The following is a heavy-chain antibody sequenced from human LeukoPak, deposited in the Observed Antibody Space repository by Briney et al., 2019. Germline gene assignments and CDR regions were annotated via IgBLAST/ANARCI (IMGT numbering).Heavy chain of an antibody. CDR1: GDSLSSHY. V-gene: IGHV4-59*08. CDR2: FYGRGST. J-gene: IGHJ4*02. Sequence: SETLSLTCTVSGDSLSSHYWSWIRQPPGKGLEWIGYFYGRGSTHYDPSLRSRVTISEDTSNNQFYLKLTSGTAADTAVYYCARNVGWYSHDSWGQGTLVTVSS. CDR3: ARNVGWYSHDS. D-gene: IGHD6-19*01.